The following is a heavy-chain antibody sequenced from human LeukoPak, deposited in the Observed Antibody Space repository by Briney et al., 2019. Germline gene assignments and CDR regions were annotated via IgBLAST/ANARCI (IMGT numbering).Heavy chain of an antibody. J-gene: IGHJ6*02. CDR3: ARGYTSSWSPYGMDV. CDR2: ISVDNGNT. V-gene: IGHV1-18*01. D-gene: IGHD6-13*01. CDR1: GFTFTSYG. Sequence: ASVKVSCKPSGFTFTSYGINWVRQAPGQGLEWMGWISVDNGNTNYAQKLQGRVTMTTDTSTSTAYMELRSLRSDDTAVYYCARGYTSSWSPYGMDVWGQGTTVTVSS.